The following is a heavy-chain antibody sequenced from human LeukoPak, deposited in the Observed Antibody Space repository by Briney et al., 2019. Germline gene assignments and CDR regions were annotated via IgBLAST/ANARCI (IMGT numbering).Heavy chain of an antibody. CDR3: ARGGGTDAFDI. J-gene: IGHJ3*02. CDR2: IYHSGST. CDR1: GGSISSGGYS. V-gene: IGHV4-30-2*01. Sequence: SETLSLTCAVSGGSISSGGYSWSWIRQPPGKGLEWIGYIYHSGSTYYNPSLKSRVTISVDRSKNQFSLKLSSVTAADTAVYYCARGGGTDAFDISGQGTMVTVSS. D-gene: IGHD3-16*01.